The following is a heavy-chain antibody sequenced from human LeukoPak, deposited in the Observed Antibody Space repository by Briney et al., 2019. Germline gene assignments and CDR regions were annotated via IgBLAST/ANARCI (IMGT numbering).Heavy chain of an antibody. J-gene: IGHJ4*02. D-gene: IGHD5-24*01. CDR1: GFTFSNAW. CDR2: ISSSSSYI. CDR3: ASDGYNYDGSLPKKFDY. Sequence: KPGGSLRLSCAASGFTFSNAWMNWVRQAPGKGLEWVSSISSSSSYIYYADSVKGRFTISRDNAKNPLYLQMNSLRAEDTAVYYCASDGYNYDGSLPKKFDYWGQGTLVTVSS. V-gene: IGHV3-21*01.